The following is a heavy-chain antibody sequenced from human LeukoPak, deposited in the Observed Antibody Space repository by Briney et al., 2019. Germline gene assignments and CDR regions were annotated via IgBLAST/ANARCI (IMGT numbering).Heavy chain of an antibody. CDR2: ISGSGGST. CDR1: GFTFSSYA. J-gene: IGHJ4*02. D-gene: IGHD1-7*01. V-gene: IGHV3-23*01. CDR3: AKDREGTIADYFDY. Sequence: GGSLRLSCAASGFTFSSYAMSWVRQAPGKGLEWVSAISGSGGSTYSADSVKGRFTISRDNSKNTLYLQMNSLRGDDTAVYYCAKDREGTIADYFDYWGQGTLVTVSS.